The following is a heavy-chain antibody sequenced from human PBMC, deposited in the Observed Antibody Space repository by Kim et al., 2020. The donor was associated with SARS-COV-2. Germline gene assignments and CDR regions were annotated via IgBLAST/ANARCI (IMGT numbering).Heavy chain of an antibody. J-gene: IGHJ6*02. CDR2: ISSSSSYT. CDR1: GFTFSDYY. D-gene: IGHD3-22*01. V-gene: IGHV3-11*05. CDR3: ARDHSTYYYDSSGYYRALTPEYYYYGMDV. Sequence: GGSLRLSCAASGFTFSDYYMSWIRQAPGKGLEWVSYISSSSSYTNYADCVKGRFTISRDNAKNSLYLQMNSLRAEDTAVYYCARDHSTYYYDSSGYYRALTPEYYYYGMDVWGQGTTVTVSS.